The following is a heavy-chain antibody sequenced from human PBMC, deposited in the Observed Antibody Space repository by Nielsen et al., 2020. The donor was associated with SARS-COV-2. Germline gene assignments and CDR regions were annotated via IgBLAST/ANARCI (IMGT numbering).Heavy chain of an antibody. V-gene: IGHV1-18*04. J-gene: IGHJ6*03. CDR3: AREGSGVVPGPLGLGMWYLYYYMDV. CDR1: GYTFTSYG. CDR2: ISAYNGNT. Sequence: ASVKVSCKASGYTFTSYGISWVRQAPGQGLEWMGWISAYNGNTNYAQKLQGRVTMTTDTSTSTVYMELKRLRSDDTAVYYCAREGSGVVPGPLGLGMWYLYYYMDVWGKGTTVTVSS. D-gene: IGHD2-2*01.